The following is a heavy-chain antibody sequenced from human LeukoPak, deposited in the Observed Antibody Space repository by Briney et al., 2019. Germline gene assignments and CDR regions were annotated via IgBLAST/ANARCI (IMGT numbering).Heavy chain of an antibody. D-gene: IGHD5-12*01. J-gene: IGHJ4*02. CDR2: IWYDGSNK. CDR1: GFTFSSYG. V-gene: IGHV3-33*01. CDR3: ARDTVVATNLLDY. Sequence: GNSLRLSCAASGFTFSSYGMHWVRQAPGKGLEWVAVIWYDGSNKYYADSVKGRFTISRDNSKNTLYLQMNSLRAEDTAVYYCARDTVVATNLLDYWGQGTLVTVSS.